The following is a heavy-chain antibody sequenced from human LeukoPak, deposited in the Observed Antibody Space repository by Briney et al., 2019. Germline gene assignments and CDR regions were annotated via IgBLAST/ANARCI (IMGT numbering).Heavy chain of an antibody. CDR3: ARDPSTGVVPVGKFSSDYYFDS. J-gene: IGHJ4*02. V-gene: IGHV1-3*01. CDR1: GYTFSNYA. D-gene: IGHD2-2*01. Sequence: ASVKVSCKASGYTFSNYAIHWVRQAPGQRLEWMGWINAGNGNTKNSQKFQGRVTITRDTSASTAYMELSSLRSEDTAVYYCARDPSTGVVPVGKFSSDYYFDSWGRGTLVTVSS. CDR2: INAGNGNT.